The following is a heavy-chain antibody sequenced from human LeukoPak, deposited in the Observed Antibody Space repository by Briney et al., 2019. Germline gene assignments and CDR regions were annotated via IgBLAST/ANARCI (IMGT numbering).Heavy chain of an antibody. V-gene: IGHV4-59*01. D-gene: IGHD4-17*01. J-gene: IGHJ4*02. CDR2: IYYSGST. Sequence: SVALSLTRTVTAGSISRYYRCWIRQPPEKRLEWIGYIYYSGSTNYNPSLKSRVTISVDTSKNQFSLKLSSVTAADTAVYYCARDYGSLDYWGQGTLVTVSS. CDR3: ARDYGSLDY. CDR1: AGSISRYY.